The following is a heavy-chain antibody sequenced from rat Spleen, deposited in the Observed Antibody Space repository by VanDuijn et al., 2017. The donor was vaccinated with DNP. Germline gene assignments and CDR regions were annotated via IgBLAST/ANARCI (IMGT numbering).Heavy chain of an antibody. CDR2: ISYDGSST. CDR1: GFTLSNYG. CDR3: ARQVWAFDY. D-gene: IGHD1-7*01. Sequence: EVQLVESGGGLVQPGRSLKLSCAASGFTLSNYGMAWVRQAPTKGLAWVATISYDGSSTYYRDSVKGRFTISRDNAKSTLYLQMDSLRSEDTATYYCARQVWAFDYWGQGVMVTVSS. V-gene: IGHV5-29*01. J-gene: IGHJ2*01.